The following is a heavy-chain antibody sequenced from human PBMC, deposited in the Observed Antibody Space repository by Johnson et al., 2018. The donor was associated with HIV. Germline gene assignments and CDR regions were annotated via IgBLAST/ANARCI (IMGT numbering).Heavy chain of an antibody. CDR2: IGITGDT. CDR3: ARERIGYSSSGDAFDL. CDR1: GFTSSYYD. J-gene: IGHJ3*01. Sequence: VQLVESGGGLVKPGGSLRLSCAASGFTSSYYDMHWVRQGPGKGLQWVSGIGITGDTYYAGSVKGRFTISRDHAKNSLYLQMNSLTAGDMAVYYCARERIGYSSSGDAFDLWGQETVVTVAS. D-gene: IGHD2-2*01. V-gene: IGHV3-13*01.